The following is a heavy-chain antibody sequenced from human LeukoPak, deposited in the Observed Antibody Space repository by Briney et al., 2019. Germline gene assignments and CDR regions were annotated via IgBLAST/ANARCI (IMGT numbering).Heavy chain of an antibody. D-gene: IGHD3-10*01. Sequence: GGSLRLSCAASGFSFSAYWMTWVRQAPGTGLEWVANINPAGTETYYVDPVKGRFTISRDNAKNLLYLQMNSLRAEDTAVYYCARDRRKLLWFGGFDPWGQGTLVTVSS. CDR2: INPAGTET. V-gene: IGHV3-7*03. CDR3: ARDRRKLLWFGGFDP. CDR1: GFSFSAYW. J-gene: IGHJ5*02.